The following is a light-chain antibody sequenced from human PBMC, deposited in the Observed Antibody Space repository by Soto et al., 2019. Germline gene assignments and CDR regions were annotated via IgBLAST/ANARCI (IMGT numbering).Light chain of an antibody. CDR3: QQYCSSPWT. Sequence: DIVMTQSPDSLAVSLGERAPINCRSSQSVLYSSSNKNYLAWYQQKPGQPPKLLIYWASTRESGVPDRFSGSGSGTDFTLTISSLQAEDVAVYYCQQYCSSPWTFGQGTKVEIK. CDR1: QSVLYSSSNKNY. CDR2: WAS. J-gene: IGKJ1*01. V-gene: IGKV4-1*01.